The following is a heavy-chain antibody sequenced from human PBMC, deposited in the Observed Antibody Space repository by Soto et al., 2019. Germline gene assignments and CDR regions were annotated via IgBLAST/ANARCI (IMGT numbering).Heavy chain of an antibody. CDR1: GGSCSGYY. J-gene: IGHJ5*02. V-gene: IGHV4-34*01. CDR3: ARGHGEVVIVVVPAGIWFDP. Sequence: TSVTMSVTCAVYGGSCSGYYWSWISQPPGKGLEWIGEINHSGSTNYNPSLKSRVTISVDTSKNQFSLKLSSVTAADTAVYYCARGHGEVVIVVVPAGIWFDPWGQGTLVTVSS. D-gene: IGHD3-22*01. CDR2: INHSGST.